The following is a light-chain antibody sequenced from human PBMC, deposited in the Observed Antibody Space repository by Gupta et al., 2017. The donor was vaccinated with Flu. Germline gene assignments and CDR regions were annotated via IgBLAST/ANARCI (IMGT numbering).Light chain of an antibody. CDR3: FSRETSGDDRM. J-gene: IGLJ3*02. V-gene: IGLV3-19*01. Sequence: GKTVRITCKGDSLRNYYANWFQQKPGQAPILVMYDKNNRHCGIPGRFSGSSSGDTASLTIAGAQAEDEADYYCFSRETSGDDRMFGGGTKLTVL. CDR1: SLRNYY. CDR2: DKN.